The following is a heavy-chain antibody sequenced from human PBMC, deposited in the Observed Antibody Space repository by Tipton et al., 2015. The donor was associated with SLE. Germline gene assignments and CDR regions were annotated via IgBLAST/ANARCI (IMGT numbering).Heavy chain of an antibody. Sequence: TLSLTCTVSGGSISSYYWSWIRQPPGKGLEWIGYIYYSGSTNYNPSLKSRVTISVDTSKNQFSLKLSSVTAADTAVYYCARGGGSDSSGYYYSWFDPWGQGTLVTVSS. CDR1: GGSISSYY. J-gene: IGHJ5*02. V-gene: IGHV4-59*01. CDR3: ARGGGSDSSGYYYSWFDP. D-gene: IGHD3-22*01. CDR2: IYYSGST.